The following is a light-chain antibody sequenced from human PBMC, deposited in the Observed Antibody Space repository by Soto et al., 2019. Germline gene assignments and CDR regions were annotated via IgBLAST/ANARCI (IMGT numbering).Light chain of an antibody. J-gene: IGKJ1*01. V-gene: IGKV3-20*01. CDR2: AAS. Sequence: IFLTQSASALSLSPRDRATLSCRASRIIXSYFAWYQQKVGQAPRFLXDAASNRAAGTPGSLSGSGSATDFTRTISRSEPDDCASYYCHHYGSAPRTLGQGTKVDIK. CDR3: HHYGSAPRT. CDR1: RIIXSY.